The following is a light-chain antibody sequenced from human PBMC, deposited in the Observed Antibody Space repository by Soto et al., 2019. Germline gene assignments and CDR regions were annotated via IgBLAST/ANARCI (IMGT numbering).Light chain of an antibody. V-gene: IGKV3D-15*01. CDR2: GAS. Sequence: EIVMTQSPATLSVSPGERATLSCRASQSVSSNLAWYQQKPGQAPRLLIYGASTRATGIPARFRGSGSGTDFTLSISSLEPEDFAVYYCQQRTDRPPWTFCQGTKVESK. J-gene: IGKJ1*01. CDR1: QSVSSN. CDR3: QQRTDRPPWT.